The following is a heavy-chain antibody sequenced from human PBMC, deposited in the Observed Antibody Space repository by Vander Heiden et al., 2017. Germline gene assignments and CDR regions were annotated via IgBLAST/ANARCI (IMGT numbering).Heavy chain of an antibody. CDR1: EFAFGGYA. J-gene: IGHJ3*02. Sequence: VQLLESGVGLVQPGGSRSLASEPAEFAFGGYAMTGVRQAPGKGLEWVSGISGSGADTNFADSVKGRFTISRDSSKNTLYLQMNSLRAEDTAVYYCANRFGSSSATSAFDIWGQGTMVTVSS. V-gene: IGHV3-23*01. CDR2: ISGSGADT. D-gene: IGHD6-6*01. CDR3: ANRFGSSSATSAFDI.